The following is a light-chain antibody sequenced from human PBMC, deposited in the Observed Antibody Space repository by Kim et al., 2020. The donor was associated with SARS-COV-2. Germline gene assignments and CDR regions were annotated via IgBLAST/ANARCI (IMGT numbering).Light chain of an antibody. Sequence: SVSPRQTATITCSGDKLGYKYACWYQQKPSQSPVLVIYQDSKRPPGIPERFSGSNSGNTATLTISGTQAMDEADYYCQAWDSSTVVFGVGTQLTVL. CDR2: QDS. CDR3: QAWDSSTVV. V-gene: IGLV3-1*01. J-gene: IGLJ2*01. CDR1: KLGYKY.